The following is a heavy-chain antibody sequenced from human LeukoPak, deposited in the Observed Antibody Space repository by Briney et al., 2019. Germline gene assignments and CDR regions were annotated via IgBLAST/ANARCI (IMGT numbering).Heavy chain of an antibody. Sequence: VSLPATLSLTCTGSGVSISSYYWSWIRPPPGKGLEWIGYIYYSGSTNYNPSLKSRVTISVDTSKNQFSLKLSSVTAADTAVYYCAREKVNYYGSGRSWFDPWGQGTLVTVSS. CDR2: IYYSGST. CDR3: AREKVNYYGSGRSWFDP. V-gene: IGHV4-59*01. D-gene: IGHD3-10*01. CDR1: GVSISSYY. J-gene: IGHJ5*02.